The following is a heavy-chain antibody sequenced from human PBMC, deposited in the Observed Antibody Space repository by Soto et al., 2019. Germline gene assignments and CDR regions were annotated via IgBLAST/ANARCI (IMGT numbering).Heavy chain of an antibody. V-gene: IGHV2-5*01. CDR1: GFSLSTSGVG. Sequence: QITLKESGPTLVNPTQTLTLTCTFSGFSLSTSGVGVGWIRQPPGKALEWLAVIYWNEDKHFSPSLKSRLTIVMDTSKNQVVLTLTNVDPVDTATYYCAHRCYWFGGEDWFDPWGPGTLVTVSS. J-gene: IGHJ5*02. CDR3: AHRCYWFGGEDWFDP. D-gene: IGHD3-10*01. CDR2: IYWNEDK.